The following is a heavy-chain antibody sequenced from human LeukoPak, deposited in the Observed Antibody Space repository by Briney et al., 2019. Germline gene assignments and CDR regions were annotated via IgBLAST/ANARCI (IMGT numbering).Heavy chain of an antibody. CDR1: GFTFSSYS. CDR3: AKDPMRYSSGWYYFDY. J-gene: IGHJ4*02. D-gene: IGHD6-19*01. CDR2: ISTSSDYI. Sequence: SGGSLRLSCAASGFTFSSYSINWVRQAPGKGLEWVSCISTSSDYIYYAASVKGRFTISRDDAKNSLYLQMNSLRVEDTAVYYCAKDPMRYSSGWYYFDYWGQGTLVTVSS. V-gene: IGHV3-21*01.